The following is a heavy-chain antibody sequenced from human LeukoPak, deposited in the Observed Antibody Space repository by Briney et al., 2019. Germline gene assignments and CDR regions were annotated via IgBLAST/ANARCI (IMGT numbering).Heavy chain of an antibody. V-gene: IGHV3-9*01. Sequence: PGGSLRLSCAASGFTFDDYAMHWVRQAPGKGLEWVSGISWNSGSIGYADSVKGRFTISRDNAKNSLYLQMNSLRAEDTALYYCAKQESFGSRNTDFDYWGQGTLVTVSS. CDR1: GFTFDDYA. CDR3: AKQESFGSRNTDFDY. CDR2: ISWNSGSI. J-gene: IGHJ4*02. D-gene: IGHD1/OR15-1a*01.